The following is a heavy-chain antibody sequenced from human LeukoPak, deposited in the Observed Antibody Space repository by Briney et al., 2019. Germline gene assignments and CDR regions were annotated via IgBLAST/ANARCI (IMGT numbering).Heavy chain of an antibody. V-gene: IGHV1-69*05. CDR3: ARDPSLPLGYCSSTSCYNWFDP. D-gene: IGHD2-2*01. CDR2: IIPIFGTA. J-gene: IGHJ5*02. Sequence: SVKVSCKASGGTFSSYAISWVRQAPGQGLEWMGGIIPIFGTANYAQKFQGRVTMTTDTSTSTAYMELRSLRSDDTAVYYCARDPSLPLGYCSSTSCYNWFDPWGQGTLVTVSS. CDR1: GGTFSSYA.